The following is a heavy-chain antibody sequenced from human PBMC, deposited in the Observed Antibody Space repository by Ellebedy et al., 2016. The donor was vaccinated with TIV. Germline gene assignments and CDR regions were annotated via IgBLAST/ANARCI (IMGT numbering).Heavy chain of an antibody. J-gene: IGHJ6*02. CDR3: ARRNYYGSGSYSYGMDV. CDR2: IYPGDSDT. D-gene: IGHD3-10*01. Sequence: KVSXXGSGYSFTSYWIGWVRQMPGKGLEWMGIIYPGDSDTRYSPSFQGQVTISADKSISTAYLQWSSLKASDTAMYYCARRNYYGSGSYSYGMDVWGQGTTVTVSS. CDR1: GYSFTSYW. V-gene: IGHV5-51*01.